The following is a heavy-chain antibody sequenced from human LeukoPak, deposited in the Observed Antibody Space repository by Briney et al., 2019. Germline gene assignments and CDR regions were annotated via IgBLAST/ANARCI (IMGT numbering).Heavy chain of an antibody. V-gene: IGHV3-53*01. Sequence: PGGSLRLSCAASGFTVSSNYMSWVRQAPGKGLEWVSVIYSGGSTYYADSVKGRFTISRDNSKNTLYLQMNSLRAEDTAVYYCARTPYSSSWRFDYWGQGTLVTVSS. CDR1: GFTVSSNY. J-gene: IGHJ4*02. D-gene: IGHD6-13*01. CDR3: ARTPYSSSWRFDY. CDR2: IYSGGST.